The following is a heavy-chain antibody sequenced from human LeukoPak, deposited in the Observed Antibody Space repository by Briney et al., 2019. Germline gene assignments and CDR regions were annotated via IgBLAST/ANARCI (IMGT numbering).Heavy chain of an antibody. V-gene: IGHV3-9*01. CDR2: ISWNSGSI. J-gene: IGHJ6*03. Sequence: GGSLRLSCAASGFTFDDYAMHWVRQAPGKGLEWVSGISWNSGSIGYADSVKGRFTISRDNSKNTLYLQMNSLRAEDTAVYYCAAYPHCSGGSCSDYYYYYMDVWGKGTTVTVSS. CDR1: GFTFDDYA. D-gene: IGHD2-15*01. CDR3: AAYPHCSGGSCSDYYYYYMDV.